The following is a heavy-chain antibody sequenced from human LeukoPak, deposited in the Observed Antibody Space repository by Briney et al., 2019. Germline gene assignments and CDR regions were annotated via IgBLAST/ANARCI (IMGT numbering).Heavy chain of an antibody. CDR2: ISTSSSYI. Sequence: PGGSLRLSCAAYGFTFSSYSMNWVRQAPGKGLEWVSFISTSSSYIYYADSVKGRFTISRDNAKNSLYLEMNSLRAEDTAVYYCAKDGSMPWEYYMDVWGKGTTVTISS. V-gene: IGHV3-21*01. D-gene: IGHD2/OR15-2a*01. J-gene: IGHJ6*03. CDR1: GFTFSSYS. CDR3: AKDGSMPWEYYMDV.